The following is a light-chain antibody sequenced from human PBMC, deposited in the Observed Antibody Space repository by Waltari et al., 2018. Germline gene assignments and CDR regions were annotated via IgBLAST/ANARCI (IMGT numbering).Light chain of an antibody. V-gene: IGLV2-14*01. J-gene: IGLJ3*02. CDR3: SSYTRRSYWV. CDR2: KVN. Sequence: QSALTQPASVSGSPGQSITISCPGTSMDVGFYAFVSWFQQHPGKAPKVIIYKVNNRPSGVSNRFSGSKSANTASLTISGLQAEDEADYYCSSYTRRSYWVFGGGTQLTVL. CDR1: SMDVGFYAF.